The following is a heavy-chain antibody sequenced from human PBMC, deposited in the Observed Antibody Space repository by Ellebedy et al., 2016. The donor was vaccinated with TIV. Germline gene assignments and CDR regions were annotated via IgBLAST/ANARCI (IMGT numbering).Heavy chain of an antibody. J-gene: IGHJ3*02. Sequence: GGSLRLXXAASGFTFSSYWMSWVRQAPGKGLEWVANIKQDGSEKYYVDSVKGRFTISRDNAKNSLYLQMNSLRAEDTAVYYCAKDGVGATENAFDIWGQGTMVTVSS. CDR1: GFTFSSYW. V-gene: IGHV3-7*01. CDR3: AKDGVGATENAFDI. CDR2: IKQDGSEK. D-gene: IGHD1-26*01.